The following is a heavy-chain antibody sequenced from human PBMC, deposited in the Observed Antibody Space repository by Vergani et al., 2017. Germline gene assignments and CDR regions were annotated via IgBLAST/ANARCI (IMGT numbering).Heavy chain of an antibody. V-gene: IGHV3-13*04. D-gene: IGHD4-11*01. CDR1: GFTFSSYD. CDR3: ASWADYQFDY. Sequence: EVQLVESGGGLVQPGGSLRLSCAASGFTFSSYDMHWVRQATGKGLEWVSAIGTAGDTYYPGSVKGRFTISRDNAKNSLYLQMNSLRAEDTAVYYCASWADYQFDYWGQGTLVTVSS. J-gene: IGHJ4*02. CDR2: IGTAGDT.